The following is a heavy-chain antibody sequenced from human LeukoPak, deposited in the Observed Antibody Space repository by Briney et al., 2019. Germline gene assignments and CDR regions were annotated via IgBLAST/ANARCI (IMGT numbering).Heavy chain of an antibody. V-gene: IGHV3-23*01. D-gene: IGHD3-10*01. CDR3: AKDAVAPGSGGDFFDY. CDR1: GFTFSSYA. CDR2: ITRSGST. Sequence: GGSLRLSCAASGFTFSSYAMSWVRQAPGKGLEWVSVITRSGSTYYADSVKGRFTISRDNSKNTLYLLMNSLRAEDTAVYSCAKDAVAPGSGGDFFDYWGQGTLVTVSS. J-gene: IGHJ4*02.